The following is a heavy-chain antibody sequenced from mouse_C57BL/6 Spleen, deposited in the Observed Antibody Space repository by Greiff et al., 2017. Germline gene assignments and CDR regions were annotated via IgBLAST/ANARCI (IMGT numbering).Heavy chain of an antibody. CDR3: ARIYGSSLYYAMDY. Sequence: VQLQQSGAELAKPGASVKLSCKASGYTFTSYWMHWVKQRPGQGLEWIGYINPSSGYTKYNQKFKDKATLTADNSSSTAYMQLSSLTYEDSAVYYCARIYGSSLYYAMDYWGQGTSVTVSS. CDR1: GYTFTSYW. CDR2: INPSSGYT. J-gene: IGHJ4*01. V-gene: IGHV1-7*01. D-gene: IGHD1-1*01.